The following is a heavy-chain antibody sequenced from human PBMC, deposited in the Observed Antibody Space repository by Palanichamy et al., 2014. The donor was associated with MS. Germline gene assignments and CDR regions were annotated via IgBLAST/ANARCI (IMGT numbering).Heavy chain of an antibody. CDR2: IKQDGTEK. V-gene: IGHV3-7*01. CDR3: TVYCSSTTCPLYYMDV. Sequence: EAQLVESGEAWSSLGGPVRITCAASGLTFSRYWMSWVRQAPGKGLEWVANIKQDGTEKNYVDSVKGRFTISRDNAENSLYLQMNSLRAEDTAVYYCTVYCSSTTCPLYYMDVWGKGTTVTVSS. J-gene: IGHJ6*03. CDR1: GLTFSRYW. D-gene: IGHD2-2*01.